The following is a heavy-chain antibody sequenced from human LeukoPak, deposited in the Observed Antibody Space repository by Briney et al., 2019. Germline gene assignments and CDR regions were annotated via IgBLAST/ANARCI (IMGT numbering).Heavy chain of an antibody. CDR2: ISGSGGST. CDR3: AIDLAATYYYYYGMDV. Sequence: GGSLRLSCAASGFTFSSYGMSWVRQAPGKGLEWVSAISGSGGSTYYADSVKGRFTISRDNSKNTLYLQMNSLRAEDTAVYYCAIDLAATYYYYYGMDVWGQGTTVTVSS. V-gene: IGHV3-23*01. CDR1: GFTFSSYG. D-gene: IGHD2-15*01. J-gene: IGHJ6*02.